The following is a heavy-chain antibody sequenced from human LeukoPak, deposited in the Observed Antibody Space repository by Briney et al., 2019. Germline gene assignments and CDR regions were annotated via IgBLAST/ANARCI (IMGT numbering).Heavy chain of an antibody. CDR1: GFTVSSNY. D-gene: IGHD3-22*01. V-gene: IGHV3-53*01. Sequence: GGSLRLSCAASGFTVSSNYMSWVPQAPGKGQEWVSVIYSGGSTYYADSVKGRFTISRDNSKNTVYLQMNSLRAEDTAVYYCARYYYDSSGYPYHFDYWGQGTLVTVSS. J-gene: IGHJ4*02. CDR3: ARYYYDSSGYPYHFDY. CDR2: IYSGGST.